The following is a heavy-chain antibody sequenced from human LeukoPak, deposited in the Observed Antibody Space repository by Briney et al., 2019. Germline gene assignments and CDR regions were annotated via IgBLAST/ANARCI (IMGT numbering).Heavy chain of an antibody. CDR3: ARDGYNSWYFDY. CDR2: ISPGGGTT. CDR1: GFAFGSEA. Sequence: GGSLRLSCAVSGFAFGSEAMSWVRQSPARGLEWVASISPGGGTTYYADYVKGRFTISRDNAKNTLYLQMNSLRAEDTAVYYCARDGYNSWYFDYWGQGTLVTVSS. V-gene: IGHV3-23*01. D-gene: IGHD5-24*01. J-gene: IGHJ4*02.